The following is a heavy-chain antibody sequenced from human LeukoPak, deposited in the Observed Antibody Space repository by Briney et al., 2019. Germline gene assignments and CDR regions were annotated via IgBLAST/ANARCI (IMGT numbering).Heavy chain of an antibody. CDR3: AKSSSPISTRGYFDY. V-gene: IGHV5-51*01. D-gene: IGHD2-21*01. CDR2: IYPGDSDT. CDR1: GYTFTTYW. J-gene: IGHJ4*02. Sequence: GESLKISCKGSGYTFTTYWIGWVRQMPGKGLELMGIIYPGDSDTRYSPSFQGQVTISADKSISAAYLQWSSLKASDTAIYHCAKSSSPISTRGYFDYWGQGTLITVSS.